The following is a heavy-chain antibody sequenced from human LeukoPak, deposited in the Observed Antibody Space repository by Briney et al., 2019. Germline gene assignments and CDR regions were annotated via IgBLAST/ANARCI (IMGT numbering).Heavy chain of an antibody. V-gene: IGHV1-69*05. CDR3: ARDSDPDSYGSGSYYCSVAY. CDR2: IIPIFGTA. CDR1: GGTFSSYS. D-gene: IGHD3-10*01. J-gene: IGHJ4*02. Sequence: SVKVSCKASGGTFSSYSISWVRQAPGQGLEWMGRIIPIFGTANYAQKFQGRVTITTDESTSTAYMELSSLRSEDTAVSYCARDSDPDSYGSGSYYCSVAYWGQGTLVTVSS.